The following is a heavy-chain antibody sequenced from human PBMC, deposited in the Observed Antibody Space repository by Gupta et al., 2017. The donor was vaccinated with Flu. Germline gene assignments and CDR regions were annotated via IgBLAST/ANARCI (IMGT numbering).Heavy chain of an antibody. V-gene: IGHV3-23*01. CDR1: GFSFNTHS. CDR3: VKASAQVTSGWYFFDS. Sequence: EVQLLESGGGLVKPGGSLRLSCAASGFSFNTHSMGWVRQAPGKGLEWVSAISGRGIQTFYAAAVKGRFTISRDNSNNTLQLQMLSLRADDTAIYYCVKASAQVTSGWYFFDSWGQGTMATVSS. J-gene: IGHJ4*02. CDR2: ISGRGIQT. D-gene: IGHD6-19*01.